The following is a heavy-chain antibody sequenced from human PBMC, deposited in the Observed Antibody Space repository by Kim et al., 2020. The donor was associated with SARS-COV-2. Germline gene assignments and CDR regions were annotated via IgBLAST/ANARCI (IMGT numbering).Heavy chain of an antibody. CDR2: IIPIFGTA. V-gene: IGHV1-69*13. J-gene: IGHJ4*02. CDR3: ASYRGGGYFDSGYFDY. Sequence: SVKVSCKASGGTFSSYAISWVRQAPGQGLEWMGGIIPIFGTANYAQKFKGRVTITADESTSTAYMELSSLRSEDTAVYYCASYRGGGYFDSGYFDYWGQGTLVTVSS. D-gene: IGHD3-9*01. CDR1: GGTFSSYA.